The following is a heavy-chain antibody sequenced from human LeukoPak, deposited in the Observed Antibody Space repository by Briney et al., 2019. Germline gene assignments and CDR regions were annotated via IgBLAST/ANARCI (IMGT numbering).Heavy chain of an antibody. D-gene: IGHD3-10*01. J-gene: IGHJ4*02. CDR2: INPNSCDT. CDR3: ASGDQVTMVRGGNIGYFDY. Sequence: ASVKVSCKASGYTFTGYYMHWLRQAPAQGLEWMGWINPNSCDTEYTQKFQGRVTMTRDTSISTAYMELSRLRSDDTAVYYCASGDQVTMVRGGNIGYFDYWGQGTLVTVSS. V-gene: IGHV1-2*02. CDR1: GYTFTGYY.